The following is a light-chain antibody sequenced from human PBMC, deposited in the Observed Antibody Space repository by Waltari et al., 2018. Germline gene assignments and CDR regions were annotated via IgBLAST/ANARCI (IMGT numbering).Light chain of an antibody. Sequence: QSVLTQPPSASGTPGERVTISCSGSRSNIGDNAVNWYQHLPGAAPELLIYPDNKRPAGVPARFSGSKAGTSASLGISGLQSEDEATYYCAAWDDSVNGYVFGSGTEVTVL. V-gene: IGLV1-44*01. CDR2: PDN. J-gene: IGLJ1*01. CDR3: AAWDDSVNGYV. CDR1: RSNIGDNA.